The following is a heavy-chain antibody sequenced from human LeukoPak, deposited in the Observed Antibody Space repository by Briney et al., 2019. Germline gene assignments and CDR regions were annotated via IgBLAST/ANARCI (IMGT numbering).Heavy chain of an antibody. J-gene: IGHJ6*03. Sequence: GASVKVSCKASGYTLTGYYMHRVRQAPGQGLEGMGWINPNSGGTNYAQKFQGRVTMTRDTSISTAYMELSRLRSDDTAVYYCARDGKDLVVVPAAKRYYYYYMDVWGKGTTVTVSS. CDR3: ARDGKDLVVVPAAKRYYYYYMDV. CDR1: GYTLTGYY. CDR2: INPNSGGT. D-gene: IGHD2-2*01. V-gene: IGHV1-2*02.